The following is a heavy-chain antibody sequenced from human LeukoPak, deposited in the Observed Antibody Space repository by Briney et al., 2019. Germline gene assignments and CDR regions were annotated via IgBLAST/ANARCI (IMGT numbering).Heavy chain of an antibody. CDR1: GGSFSGYY. Sequence: SETLSLTCAVYGGSFSGYYWSWIRQPPGKGLEWIGEINHSGSTNYNPSLKSRVTISVDTSKNQFSLKLSSVTAADTAVYYCGRMVYSSGWSYFDYWGQGTLVTVSS. V-gene: IGHV4-34*01. CDR3: GRMVYSSGWSYFDY. CDR2: INHSGST. J-gene: IGHJ4*02. D-gene: IGHD6-19*01.